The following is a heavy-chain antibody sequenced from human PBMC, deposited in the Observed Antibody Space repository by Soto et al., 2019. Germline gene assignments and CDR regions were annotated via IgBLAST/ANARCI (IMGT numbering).Heavy chain of an antibody. CDR3: AKTYYDILTGYQSPFY. CDR2: IDPSDSYT. J-gene: IGHJ4*02. V-gene: IGHV5-10-1*01. D-gene: IGHD3-9*01. Sequence: PGESLKISCKGSGYSFTSYWISWVRQMPGKGLEWMGRIDPSDSYTNYSPSFQGHVTISADKSISTAYLQWSSLKASDTAMYYCAKTYYDILTGYQSPFYWGQGTLVTVSS. CDR1: GYSFTSYW.